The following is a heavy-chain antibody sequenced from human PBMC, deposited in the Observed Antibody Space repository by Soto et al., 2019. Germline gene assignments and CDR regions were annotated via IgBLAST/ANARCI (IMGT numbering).Heavy chain of an antibody. D-gene: IGHD3-22*01. Sequence: EVQLVESGGVVVQPGGSLRLSCAASGFTFDDYTMHWVHQAPGKGLEWVSLISWDGGSTYYADSVKGRFTISRDNSKNSLYLQMNSLRTEDTALYYCAKDIHEHPPTGSSGYYSYFQHWGQGTLVTVSS. CDR3: AKDIHEHPPTGSSGYYSYFQH. V-gene: IGHV3-43*01. J-gene: IGHJ1*01. CDR1: GFTFDDYT. CDR2: ISWDGGST.